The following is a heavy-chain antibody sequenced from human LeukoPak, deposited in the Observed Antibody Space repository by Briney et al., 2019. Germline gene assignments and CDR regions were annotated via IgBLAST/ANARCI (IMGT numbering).Heavy chain of an antibody. V-gene: IGHV4-39*07. CDR3: ARIYYYDSSGPLDY. CDR1: GGSISSRSYY. Sequence: PSETLSLTCTVSGGSISSRSYYWGRIRLPPGKGLEWIGSIYYSGSTYYNPSLKSRVTISVDTSKNQFSLKLSSVTAADTAMYYCARIYYYDSSGPLDYWGQGTLVTVSS. J-gene: IGHJ4*02. CDR2: IYYSGST. D-gene: IGHD3-22*01.